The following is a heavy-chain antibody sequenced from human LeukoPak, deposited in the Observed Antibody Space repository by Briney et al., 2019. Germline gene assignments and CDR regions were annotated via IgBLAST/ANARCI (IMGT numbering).Heavy chain of an antibody. J-gene: IGHJ4*02. CDR1: GYSISSGYY. D-gene: IGHD3-22*01. CDR2: IYHSGST. CDR3: ARQLDYYDSSGHLYYFDY. V-gene: IGHV4-38-2*02. Sequence: TTSETLSLTCTVSGYSISSGYYWGWIRQPPGKGLEWIGSIYHSGSTYYNPSLKSRVTISVDTSKNQFSLKLSSVTAADTAVYYCARQLDYYDSSGHLYYFDYWGQGTLVTVSS.